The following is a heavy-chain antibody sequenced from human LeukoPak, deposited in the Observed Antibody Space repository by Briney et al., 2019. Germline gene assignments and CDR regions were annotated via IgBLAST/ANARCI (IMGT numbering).Heavy chain of an antibody. D-gene: IGHD6-19*01. J-gene: IGHJ4*02. CDR2: ISGSGGST. V-gene: IGHV3-23*01. CDR1: GFTFSSYG. CDR3: AKAHPFTIAVAGRFDY. Sequence: PGGSLRLSCAAPGFTFSSYGMSWVRQAPGKGLEWVSAISGSGGSTYYADSVKGRFTISRDNSKNTLYLQMNSLRAEDTAVYYCAKAHPFTIAVAGRFDYWGQGTLVTVSS.